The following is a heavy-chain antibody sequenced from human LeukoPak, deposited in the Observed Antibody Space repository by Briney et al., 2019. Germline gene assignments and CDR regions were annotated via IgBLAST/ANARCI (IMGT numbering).Heavy chain of an antibody. Sequence: SETLSLTCNVSGATVSDFYWTWIRRPPGKGLEWIGYMFYNGRTNYNPSLESRVTISVDTSKNQFSLKLTSVTAADTALYYCARGGDINVAGIIDYWGQGTRVIVSS. CDR2: MFYNGRT. J-gene: IGHJ4*02. D-gene: IGHD6-19*01. CDR1: GATVSDFY. CDR3: ARGGDINVAGIIDY. V-gene: IGHV4-59*08.